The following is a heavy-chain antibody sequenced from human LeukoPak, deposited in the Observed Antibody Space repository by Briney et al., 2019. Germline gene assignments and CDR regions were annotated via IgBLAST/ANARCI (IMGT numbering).Heavy chain of an antibody. CDR1: GGTFSSYA. CDR3: ARGPYRLIGQMNDAFDI. D-gene: IGHD3-16*02. CDR2: IIPIFGTA. J-gene: IGHJ3*02. Sequence: GASVKVSCKASGGTFSSYAISWVRQAPGQGLEWMGGIIPIFGTANYAQKLQGRVTMTTDTSTSTAYMELRSLRSDDTAVYYCARGPYRLIGQMNDAFDIWGQGTMVTVSS. V-gene: IGHV1-69*05.